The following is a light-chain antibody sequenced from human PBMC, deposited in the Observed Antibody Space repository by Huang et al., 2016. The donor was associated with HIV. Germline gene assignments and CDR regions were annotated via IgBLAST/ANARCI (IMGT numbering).Light chain of an antibody. CDR3: QQYNNWPFT. CDR2: GAS. J-gene: IGKJ3*01. V-gene: IGKV3-15*01. CDR1: QSISSK. Sequence: ESVMTQSPVTLSVSPGERATFSCRASQSISSKLAWYQQKPGQAPRLLIYGASTRATGIPARVSGSGSGTEFTLTISSLQSEDVAVYYCQQYNNWPFTFGPGTRVDIK.